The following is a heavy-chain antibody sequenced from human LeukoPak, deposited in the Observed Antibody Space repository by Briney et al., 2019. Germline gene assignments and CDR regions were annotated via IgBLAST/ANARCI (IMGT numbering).Heavy chain of an antibody. CDR1: GGSISSYY. CDR3: ARGGYYYDSSGYYSFDY. V-gene: IGHV4-59*12. D-gene: IGHD3-22*01. J-gene: IGHJ4*02. Sequence: SETLSLTCTVSGGSISSYYWSWIRQPPGKGLEWIGYIYNSGSTNYNPSLKSRVTMSVDTSKNQFSLKLSSVTAADTAVYYCARGGYYYDSSGYYSFDYWGQGTLVTVSS. CDR2: IYNSGST.